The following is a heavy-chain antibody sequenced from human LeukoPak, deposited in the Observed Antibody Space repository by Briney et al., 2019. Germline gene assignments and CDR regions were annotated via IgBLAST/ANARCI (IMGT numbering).Heavy chain of an antibody. D-gene: IGHD6-19*01. CDR1: GFTFSSYA. Sequence: PGGSLRLSCAASGFTFSSYAMHWVRQAPGKGLEWVAVISYDGSNKYYADSVKGRFTISRDNSKNTLYLQMNSLRAEDTAVYYCARATIAVAGTLWGQGTLVTVSS. V-gene: IGHV3-30-3*01. CDR2: ISYDGSNK. J-gene: IGHJ4*02. CDR3: ARATIAVAGTL.